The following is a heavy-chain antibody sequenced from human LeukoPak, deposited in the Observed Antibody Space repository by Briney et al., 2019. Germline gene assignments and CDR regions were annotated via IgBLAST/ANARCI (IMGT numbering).Heavy chain of an antibody. CDR3: ARSRLDFWSGYYPPAYYYGMDV. Sequence: GASVKVSCKASGYTFTGYYMHWVRQAPGQGLEWMGWINPNSGGTNHAQKFQGRVTMTRDTSISTAYMELSRLRSDDTAVYYCARSRLDFWSGYYPPAYYYGMDVWGQGTTVTVSS. D-gene: IGHD3-3*01. CDR2: INPNSGGT. J-gene: IGHJ6*02. V-gene: IGHV1-2*02. CDR1: GYTFTGYY.